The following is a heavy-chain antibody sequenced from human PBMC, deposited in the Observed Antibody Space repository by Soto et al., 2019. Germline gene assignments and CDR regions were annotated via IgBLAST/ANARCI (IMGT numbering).Heavy chain of an antibody. CDR2: ISAYNGNT. CDR3: ARGGYDILTGYSNWFDP. J-gene: IGHJ5*02. Sequence: ASVKVSCKASGYTFTSYGISWVRQAPGQGLEWMGWISAYNGNTNYAQKLQGRVTMTTDTSTSTAYMELRSLRSDDTAVYYCARGGYDILTGYSNWFDPWGQGTLVTVSS. D-gene: IGHD3-9*01. V-gene: IGHV1-18*01. CDR1: GYTFTSYG.